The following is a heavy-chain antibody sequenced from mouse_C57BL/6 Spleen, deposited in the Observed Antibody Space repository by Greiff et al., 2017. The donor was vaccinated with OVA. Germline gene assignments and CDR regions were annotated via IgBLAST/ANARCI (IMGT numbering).Heavy chain of an antibody. CDR1: GYSFTSGYY. CDR2: ISYDGST. D-gene: IGHD5-1*01. Sequence: EVLLVEPGPGLVKPSPSLSLTCSVTGYSFTSGYYWNWIRQFPGNKLEWMGYISYDGSTNYNPSLKNRISITRDTSKNQLFLKLNSVTTEDTATDDCAIENSTYCYAMDYWGQGTSVTVSS. V-gene: IGHV3-6*01. J-gene: IGHJ4*01. CDR3: AIENSTYCYAMDY.